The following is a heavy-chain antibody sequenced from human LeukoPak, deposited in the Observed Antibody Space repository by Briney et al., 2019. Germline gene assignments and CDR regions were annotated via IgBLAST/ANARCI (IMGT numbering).Heavy chain of an antibody. CDR2: ISYDGSNK. CDR1: GFTFSSYA. J-gene: IGHJ4*02. Sequence: GGSLRLSCAASGFTFSSYAMHWVRQAPGKGLEWVAVISYDGSNKYYADSVKGRFTISRDNSKNTLYLQMNSLRAEDTAVYYCAREITALVPQYYFDYWGQGTLVTVSS. D-gene: IGHD6-6*01. CDR3: AREITALVPQYYFDY. V-gene: IGHV3-30-3*01.